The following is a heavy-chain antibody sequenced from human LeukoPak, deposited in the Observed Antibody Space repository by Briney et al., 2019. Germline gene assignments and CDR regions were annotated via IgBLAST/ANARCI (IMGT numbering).Heavy chain of an antibody. CDR3: AKDRSDSGEEPLDF. J-gene: IGHJ4*02. V-gene: IGHV3-23*01. CDR1: GFTFSTYA. Sequence: PGRSLRLSCAASGFTFSTYAMNWVRQAPGRGLEWVSTVSGNGDSTYYGDSVKGRFTISRDNSKNTLYLQMNSLRAEDTAVYYCAKDRSDSGEEPLDFWGLGTLVTVSS. D-gene: IGHD4-17*01. CDR2: VSGNGDST.